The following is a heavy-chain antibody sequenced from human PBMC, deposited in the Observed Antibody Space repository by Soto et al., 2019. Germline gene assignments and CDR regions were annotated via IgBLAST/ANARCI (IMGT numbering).Heavy chain of an antibody. CDR3: ARDGPPAEY. D-gene: IGHD2-2*01. V-gene: IGHV1-18*01. CDR1: GYTFSSYH. Sequence: QVQLVQSGAEVKKPGASVKVSCKASGYTFSSYHISWVRQAPGQGLEWMGWISAYNGNTNYAQKLQGSVTRTTDTSPSTAYMELRSLSSDDPAVYYCARDGPPAEYWGQGTLVTVSS. J-gene: IGHJ4*02. CDR2: ISAYNGNT.